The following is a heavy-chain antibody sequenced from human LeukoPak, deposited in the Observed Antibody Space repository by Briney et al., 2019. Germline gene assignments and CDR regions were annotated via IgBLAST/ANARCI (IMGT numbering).Heavy chain of an antibody. J-gene: IGHJ5*02. V-gene: IGHV1-8*03. D-gene: IGHD6-13*01. CDR3: ARSSSSWDNWFDP. Sequence: ASVKVSCKAYGYTFTSYDVNWVRQATGQGLEWMGWMNPNSGNTGYAQKFQGRVTITRNTSISTAYMELNSLRSEDTAVYYCARSSSSWDNWFDPWGQGALVTVSS. CDR2: MNPNSGNT. CDR1: GYTFTSYD.